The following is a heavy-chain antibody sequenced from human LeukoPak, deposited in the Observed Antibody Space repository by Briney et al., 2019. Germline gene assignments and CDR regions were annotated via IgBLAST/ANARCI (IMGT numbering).Heavy chain of an antibody. CDR1: GYTFTSYG. D-gene: IGHD2-21*02. J-gene: IGHJ5*02. CDR2: ISAYNGNT. V-gene: IGHV1-18*01. Sequence: VSVKVSCKASGYTFTSYGISWVRQAPGQGLEWMGWISAYNGNTNYAQKLQGRVTMTTDTSTSTAYMELRSLRSDDTAVYYCARVPDCGGDCYSNWFDPWGQGTLVTVSS. CDR3: ARVPDCGGDCYSNWFDP.